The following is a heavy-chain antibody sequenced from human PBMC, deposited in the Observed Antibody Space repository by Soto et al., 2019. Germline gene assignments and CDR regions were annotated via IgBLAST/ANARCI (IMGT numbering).Heavy chain of an antibody. CDR2: INQGGNEI. CDR1: GFIFSSYW. CDR3: ATEVGTPTVRGDLKM. Sequence: DVQLVESGGGLVQPGGSLRVSGVTSGFIFSSYWMRWVRQGPGNGLEWVANINQGGNEINYVGSVRGRFSLSRDNAKNSLYLQIDSLRVEDSAVYYCATEVGTPTVRGDLKMWGQGTVVSVSS. V-gene: IGHV3-7*03. D-gene: IGHD1-26*01. J-gene: IGHJ1*01.